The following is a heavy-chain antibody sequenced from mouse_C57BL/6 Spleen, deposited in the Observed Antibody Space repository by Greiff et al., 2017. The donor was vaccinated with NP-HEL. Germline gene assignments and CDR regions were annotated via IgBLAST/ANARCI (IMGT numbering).Heavy chain of an antibody. D-gene: IGHD1-1*01. CDR1: GYTFTDYY. V-gene: IGHV1-26*01. CDR2: INPNNGGT. Sequence: VQLQQSGPELVKPGASVKISCKASGYTFTDYYMNWVKQSHGKSLEWIGDINPNNGGTSYNQKFKGKATLTVDKSSSTAYMELRSLTSEDSAVYYCARAPSTVVATGRFDYWGQGTTLTVSS. CDR3: ARAPSTVVATGRFDY. J-gene: IGHJ2*01.